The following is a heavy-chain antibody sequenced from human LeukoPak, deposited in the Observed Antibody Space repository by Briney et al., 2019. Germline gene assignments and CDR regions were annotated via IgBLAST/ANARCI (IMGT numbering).Heavy chain of an antibody. V-gene: IGHV4-59*01. Sequence: PSETLSLTCTVSGGSISSYYWSWIRQPPGKGLEWIGYIYYSGSTNYNPSLKSRVTISVDTSKNQFSLKLSSVTAADTAVYYCARGEDSYFDYWGQGTLVTVSS. CDR2: IYYSGST. CDR3: ARGEDSYFDY. J-gene: IGHJ4*02. CDR1: GGSISSYY.